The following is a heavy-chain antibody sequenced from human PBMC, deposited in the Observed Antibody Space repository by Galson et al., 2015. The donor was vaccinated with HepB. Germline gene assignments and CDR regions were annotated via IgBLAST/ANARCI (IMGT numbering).Heavy chain of an antibody. Sequence: SLRLSCAASGFTFSYFGMYWVRQAPGKGLEWVAVISYDGSDKYYADSVKGRFTISRDNSKNTVSLQMNSLRAEGTAVYYCAKAQAGASGVTAILGYWGQGTLVTVSS. CDR3: AKAQAGASGVTAILGY. V-gene: IGHV3-30*18. CDR2: ISYDGSDK. J-gene: IGHJ4*02. CDR1: GFTFSYFG. D-gene: IGHD2-21*02.